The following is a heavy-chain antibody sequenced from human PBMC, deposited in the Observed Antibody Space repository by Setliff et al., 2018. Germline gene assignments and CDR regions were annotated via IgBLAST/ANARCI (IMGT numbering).Heavy chain of an antibody. D-gene: IGHD1-26*01. CDR3: AKGSVPIVGTTYSFDY. J-gene: IGHJ4*02. V-gene: IGHV3-7*03. CDR1: GFTFSSYW. Sequence: GGSLRLSCAASGFTFSSYWLSWVRQAPGKGLEWVANIKRDGREIYYVDSVKGRFTISRDNAKNSLYLQMNSLRAEDTAVYYCAKGSVPIVGTTYSFDYWGQGTLVTVSS. CDR2: IKRDGREI.